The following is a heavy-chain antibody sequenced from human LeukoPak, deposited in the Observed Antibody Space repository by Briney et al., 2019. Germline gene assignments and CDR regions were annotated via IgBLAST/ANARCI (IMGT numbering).Heavy chain of an antibody. D-gene: IGHD3-10*01. Sequence: SETLSLTCTVSGGSISSYYWSWIRQPPGKGLEWIGYIYYRGSTNYNPSLKSRVTISVDTSKNQFSLKLSSVTAADTAVYYCARTKDHYGSRPIYGMDVWGQGTTVTVSS. CDR3: ARTKDHYGSRPIYGMDV. CDR1: GGSISSYY. V-gene: IGHV4-59*01. CDR2: IYYRGST. J-gene: IGHJ6*02.